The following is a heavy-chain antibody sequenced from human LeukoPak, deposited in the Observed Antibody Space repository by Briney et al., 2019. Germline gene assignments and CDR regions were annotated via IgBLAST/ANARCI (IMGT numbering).Heavy chain of an antibody. D-gene: IGHD1-1*01. CDR1: GFTFSSYS. V-gene: IGHV3-21*01. J-gene: IGHJ3*02. Sequence: GGSLRLSCAASGFTFSSYSMNWVRQAPGKGLEWVSSISSSSSYIYYADSVKGRFTISRDNAKNSLCLQMNSLRAEDTAVYYCARDLEEGGAFDIWGQGTMVTVSS. CDR3: ARDLEEGGAFDI. CDR2: ISSSSSYI.